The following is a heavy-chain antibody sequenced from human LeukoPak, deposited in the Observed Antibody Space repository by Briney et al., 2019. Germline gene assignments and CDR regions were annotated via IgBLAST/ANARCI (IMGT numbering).Heavy chain of an antibody. D-gene: IGHD2-15*01. J-gene: IGHJ3*02. CDR3: ARVIRVAVDAFDI. CDR1: GFTFSSYW. Sequence: GGSLRLSCAASGFTFSSYWMHWVRQAPGKGLVWVSRINSDGSSTSYADSVKGRLTISRDNAKNSLYLQMNSLRAEDTAVYYCARVIRVAVDAFDIWGQGTMVTVSS. CDR2: INSDGSST. V-gene: IGHV3-74*01.